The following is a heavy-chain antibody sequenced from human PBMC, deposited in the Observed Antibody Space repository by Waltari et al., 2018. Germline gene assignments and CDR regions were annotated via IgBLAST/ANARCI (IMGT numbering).Heavy chain of an antibody. D-gene: IGHD3-9*01. CDR1: GGTFSSYA. J-gene: IGHJ4*02. V-gene: IGHV1-69*01. Sequence: QVQLVQSGAEVKKPGSSVKVSCKASGGTFSSYAISWVRQAPGQGLEWMGGITPILYTANYAQKFQGRVTITADESTGTAYMDLSSLRSEDTAMYYCTRHLARDILTGYQPYYFDYWGQGTLVTVSS. CDR2: ITPILYTA. CDR3: TRHLARDILTGYQPYYFDY.